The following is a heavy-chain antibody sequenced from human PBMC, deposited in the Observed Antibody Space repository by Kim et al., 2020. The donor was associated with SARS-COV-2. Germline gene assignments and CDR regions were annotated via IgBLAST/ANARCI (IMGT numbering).Heavy chain of an antibody. CDR3: ARHPRTGQEFDP. V-gene: IGHV5-51*01. Sequence: YSPAFQGQVTISADKSISTAYLQWSSLKASDTAMYYCARHPRTGQEFDPWGQGTLVTVSS. J-gene: IGHJ5*02.